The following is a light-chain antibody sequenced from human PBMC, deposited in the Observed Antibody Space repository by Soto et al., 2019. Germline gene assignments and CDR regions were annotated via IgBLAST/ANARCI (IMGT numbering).Light chain of an antibody. V-gene: IGKV3-20*01. CDR1: QSVSGIY. J-gene: IGKJ1*01. Sequence: EIVFTQSPGTLSFSPGERVTLSCRASQSVSGIYLAWYQQKPGQPPRLLIYGASSRASGIPDRFSGSGSGTDFTLTISRLDPEDFAVYHCQQYGSSPGTLGQGTKVDIK. CDR2: GAS. CDR3: QQYGSSPGT.